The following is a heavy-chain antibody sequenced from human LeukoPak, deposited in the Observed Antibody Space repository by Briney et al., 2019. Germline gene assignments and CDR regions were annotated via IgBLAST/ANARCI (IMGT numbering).Heavy chain of an antibody. J-gene: IGHJ4*02. D-gene: IGHD3-10*01. CDR2: IYYSGST. CDR3: ARVGTYGSGSYLSWLDY. V-gene: IGHV4-59*01. CDR1: GGSISSYY. Sequence: SETLSLTCTVSGGSISSYYWSWIRQPPGKGLEWIGYIYYSGSTNYNPSLKSRVTISVDTSKNQFSLRLSSVTAADTAVYYCARVGTYGSGSYLSWLDYWGQGTLVTVSS.